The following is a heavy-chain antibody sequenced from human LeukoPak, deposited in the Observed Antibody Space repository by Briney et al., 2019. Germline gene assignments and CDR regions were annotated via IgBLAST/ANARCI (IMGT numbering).Heavy chain of an antibody. CDR1: GGSISSYY. V-gene: IGHV4-59*01. CDR2: IYYSGST. J-gene: IGHJ6*02. Sequence: SETLSLTCTVSGGSISSYYWSWIRQPPGKGLEWIGYIYYSGSTNYNPSLKSRVTISVDTSKNQFSLKLTSVTAADTAVYYCAGSYYNSYVFYYYGMDVWGQGTTVTVSS. CDR3: AGSYYNSYVFYYYGMDV. D-gene: IGHD4-11*01.